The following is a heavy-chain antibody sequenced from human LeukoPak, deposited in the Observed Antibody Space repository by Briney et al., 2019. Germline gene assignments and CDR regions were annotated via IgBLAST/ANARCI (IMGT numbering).Heavy chain of an antibody. CDR2: ISGGSATGGIT. CDR1: GFNFNIYA. CDR3: AKVRRRVAAAGTDY. V-gene: IGHV3-23*01. D-gene: IGHD6-13*01. J-gene: IGHJ4*02. Sequence: GESLRLSCVASGFNFNIYAMCWVRQAPGKGLEWVSAISGGSATGGITYYADSVKGRFTISRDNSKNTLYLQMNSLRAEDTAVYYCAKVRRRVAAAGTDYWGQGTLVTVSS.